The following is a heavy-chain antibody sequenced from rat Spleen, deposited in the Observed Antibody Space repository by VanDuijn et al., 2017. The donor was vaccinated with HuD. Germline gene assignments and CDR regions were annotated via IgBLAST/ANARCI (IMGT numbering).Heavy chain of an antibody. J-gene: IGHJ3*01. D-gene: IGHD5-1*01. V-gene: IGHV5-31*01. CDR2: IPSTGGST. CDR1: GFTFHNYW. Sequence: EVQLVESGGGLVQPGRSLKLSCVASGFTFHNYWMTWIRQAPGKGLEWIASIPSTGGSTSYSDSVKGRFTNSRDNAKSTLYLQMNSLRYEDTATYYWTREGTGSSRGWFAYWGQGTLVTVSS. CDR3: TREGTGSSRGWFAY.